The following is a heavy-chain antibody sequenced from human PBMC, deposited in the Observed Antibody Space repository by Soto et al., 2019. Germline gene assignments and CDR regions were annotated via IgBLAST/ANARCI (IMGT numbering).Heavy chain of an antibody. CDR2: IYFSGVT. CDR1: GGSISSAGYY. Sequence: SETLSLTCTVSGGSISSAGYYWSWIRQHPGKGLEWIGYIYFSGVTYYNPSLESRVTISVDTSKNQFSLRLSSVTAADTAVYYCERDPWRTQPEADFDVWGQGTKVTVSS. J-gene: IGHJ3*01. D-gene: IGHD1-1*01. V-gene: IGHV4-31*03. CDR3: ERDPWRTQPEADFDV.